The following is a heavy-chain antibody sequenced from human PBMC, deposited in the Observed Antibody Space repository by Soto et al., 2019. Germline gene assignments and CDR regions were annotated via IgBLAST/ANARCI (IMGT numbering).Heavy chain of an antibody. CDR3: AKDSGYNYGYFRWFDH. J-gene: IGHJ5*02. CDR2: IYYSGST. D-gene: IGHD5-18*01. Sequence: SETLSLTCTFCGGSISSSSYYWGWIRQPPGKGLEWIGSIYYSGSTYYNPSLKSRVTISVDTSKSQFSLKLSSVTAADTAVYYCAKDSGYNYGYFRWFDHWGQGTLVTVS. CDR1: GGSISSSSYY. V-gene: IGHV4-39*07.